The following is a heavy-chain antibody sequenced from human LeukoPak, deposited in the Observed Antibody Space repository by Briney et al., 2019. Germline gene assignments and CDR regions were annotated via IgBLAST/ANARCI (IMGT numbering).Heavy chain of an antibody. D-gene: IGHD6-19*01. J-gene: IGHJ5*02. CDR1: GFTFNRYW. Sequence: GGSLRLSCAASGFTFNRYWMSWVRQAPGKGLEWVANVKEDGSEKYYVDSVKGRFIISRDNAKNSLNLQMHSLRAEDTAVYYCARDPTTRLVKGGNWFDPWGQGTLVTVSS. V-gene: IGHV3-7*03. CDR3: ARDPTTRLVKGGNWFDP. CDR2: VKEDGSEK.